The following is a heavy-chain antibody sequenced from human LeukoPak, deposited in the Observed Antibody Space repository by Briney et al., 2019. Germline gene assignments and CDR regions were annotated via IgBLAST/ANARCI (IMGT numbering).Heavy chain of an antibody. CDR2: INPNSGGT. Sequence: ASVKVSFKASGYTFTGYYMHWVRQAPGQGLEWMGRINPNSGGTNYAQKFQGRVTMTRDTSISSVYMELSRLRSDDTAVYYCARDLTYSSGYEPGFGYWGQGTLVTVS. V-gene: IGHV1-2*06. CDR3: ARDLTYSSGYEPGFGY. CDR1: GYTFTGYY. J-gene: IGHJ4*02. D-gene: IGHD3-22*01.